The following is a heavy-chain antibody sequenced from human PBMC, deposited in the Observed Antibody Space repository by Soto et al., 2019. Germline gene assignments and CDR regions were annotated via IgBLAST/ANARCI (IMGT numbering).Heavy chain of an antibody. CDR1: GFTFRDYY. CDR2: IDSSTKYT. V-gene: IGHV3-11*05. Sequence: QVQLVESGGGLVRPGGSLRLSCEASGFTFRDYYMTWFRQAPGKGVEWLSYIDSSTKYTNYAVSVMGRFTISRDNAKNTLYLQMNSMRADDTAVYYCAREYYYTMDVWGQGTMVTVSS. CDR3: AREYYYTMDV. J-gene: IGHJ6*02.